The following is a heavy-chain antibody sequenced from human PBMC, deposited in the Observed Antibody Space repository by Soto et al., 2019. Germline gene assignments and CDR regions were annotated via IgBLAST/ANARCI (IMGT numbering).Heavy chain of an antibody. Sequence: ASVKVSCKASGYTFTSYGISWVRQAPGQGLEWMGWISAYNGNTNYAQKLQGRVTMTTDTSTGTAYMELRSLRSDDTAVYYCASDPGLQMVGVPRLRGMDVWGQGTTVTVSS. CDR1: GYTFTSYG. V-gene: IGHV1-18*01. CDR3: ASDPGLQMVGVPRLRGMDV. CDR2: ISAYNGNT. J-gene: IGHJ6*02. D-gene: IGHD4-4*01.